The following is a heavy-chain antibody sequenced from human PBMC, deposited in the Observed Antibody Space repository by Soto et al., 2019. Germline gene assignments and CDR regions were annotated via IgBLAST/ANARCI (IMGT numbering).Heavy chain of an antibody. Sequence: GGSLRLSCAASGFTFSSYSLNWVRQAPGKGLEWVSSISSSSSYIYYAESVKGRFTISRDNAKNSLYLQMNSLRAEYTAVYYCARVDRAYSNYDPYYYGMDVWGQGT. CDR2: ISSSSSYI. CDR1: GFTFSSYS. V-gene: IGHV3-21*01. CDR3: ARVDRAYSNYDPYYYGMDV. D-gene: IGHD4-4*01. J-gene: IGHJ6*02.